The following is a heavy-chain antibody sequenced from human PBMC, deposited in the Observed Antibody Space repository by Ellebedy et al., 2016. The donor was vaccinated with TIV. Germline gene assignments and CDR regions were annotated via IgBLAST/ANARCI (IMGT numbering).Heavy chain of an antibody. CDR3: AREGYSYGTNYYYYYGMDV. CDR1: GGSISSYY. J-gene: IGHJ6*02. D-gene: IGHD5-18*01. CDR2: IYNSGST. V-gene: IGHV4-59*01. Sequence: MPSETLSLTCTVSGGSISSYYWNWIRQPPGKGLEWIGYIYNSGSTDYNSSLKSRVTISVDTSKNQFSLKLSSVTAADTAVYYCAREGYSYGTNYYYYYGMDVWGQGTTVTVSS.